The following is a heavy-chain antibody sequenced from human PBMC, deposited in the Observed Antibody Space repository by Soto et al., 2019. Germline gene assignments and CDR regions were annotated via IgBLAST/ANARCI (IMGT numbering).Heavy chain of an antibody. Sequence: VLLQESGPRLLRPSETLSLTCTVSDDSFRGAEYYWSWIRQPLGKVPEWIGYTYYNGDTKYNPALRSRVNMSEDRSKNQFSLRLSAVTAADTAVYFCARGPAYINGWRTFDLWGRGILVTVSS. CDR1: DDSFRGAEYY. CDR2: TYYNGDT. CDR3: ARGPAYINGWRTFDL. J-gene: IGHJ4*02. D-gene: IGHD6-19*01. V-gene: IGHV4-61*08.